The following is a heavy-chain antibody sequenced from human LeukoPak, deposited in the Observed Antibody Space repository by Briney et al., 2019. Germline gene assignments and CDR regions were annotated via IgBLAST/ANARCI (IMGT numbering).Heavy chain of an antibody. CDR2: IYHSGST. V-gene: IGHV4-4*02. CDR1: GGSISSSNW. D-gene: IGHD6-13*01. CDR3: ASSSSSSWYEGEYYFDY. Sequence: ASETLSLTCAVSGGSISSSNWWSWVRQPPGKGLEWIGEIYHSGSTNYNPPLKSRVTISVDKSKNQFSLKLSSVTAADTAVYYCASSSSSSWYEGEYYFDYWGQGTLVTVSS. J-gene: IGHJ4*02.